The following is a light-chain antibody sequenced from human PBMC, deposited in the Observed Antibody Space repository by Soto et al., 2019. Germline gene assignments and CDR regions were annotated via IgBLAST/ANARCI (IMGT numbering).Light chain of an antibody. Sequence: IQMCQSPSTLPAYVGDRVAITCRASQSITNRLAWYQLKPGKAPKVLIYDALNLESGVPSRFSGSGYGTEFTLTIRSLQPDDFATYCCQHYGGMWTFGQGTKVDI. CDR2: DAL. V-gene: IGKV1-5*01. J-gene: IGKJ1*01. CDR3: QHYGGMWT. CDR1: QSITNR.